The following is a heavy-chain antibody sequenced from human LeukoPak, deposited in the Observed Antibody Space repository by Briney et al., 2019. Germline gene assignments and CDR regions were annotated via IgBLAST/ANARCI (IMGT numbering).Heavy chain of an antibody. CDR3: AIFRDTSGYHLGAFDV. V-gene: IGHV4-4*07. D-gene: IGHD3-22*01. J-gene: IGHJ3*01. CDR2: ISNSGST. CDR1: NGSITSNY. Sequence: SETLSLTRTVSNGSITSNYWSWIRQPAGKGLEWIGRISNSGSTNYNPSLTSRVTMSLDTSKNHFSLRLSSVTAADTAIYYCAIFRDTSGYHLGAFDVWGQGTVVTVSS.